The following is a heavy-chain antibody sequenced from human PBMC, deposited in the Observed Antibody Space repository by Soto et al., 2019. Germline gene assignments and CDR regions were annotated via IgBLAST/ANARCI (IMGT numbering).Heavy chain of an antibody. CDR3: AKIGTYLRMDG. CDR1: GFTFSSYS. V-gene: IGHV3-48*01. CDR2: ISSGSGTT. Sequence: EVQLVESGGGLVQPGGSLRLSCAVSGFTFSSYSMNWVRQAPGKGLEWVSYISSGSGTTYYADSVKGRFSISRDNANNSLYLQMNSLRVEDTAVYYCAKIGTYLRMDGWSQGTTVTVSS. J-gene: IGHJ6*02. D-gene: IGHD3-10*01.